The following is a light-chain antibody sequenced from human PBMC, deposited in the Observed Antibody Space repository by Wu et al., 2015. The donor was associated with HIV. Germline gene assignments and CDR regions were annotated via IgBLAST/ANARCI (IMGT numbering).Light chain of an antibody. V-gene: IGKV1-39*01. CDR3: QQSYILPWT. CDR1: QSISSF. CDR2: AAS. Sequence: DIQMTQSPSSLSASVGDRVSITCRASQSISSFLNWYQHQPGKAPKPLIYAASSLYSGVPSRFGGSGSGTDFTLTISSLQPEDFATYYCQQSYILPWTFGQGTRVEIK. J-gene: IGKJ1*01.